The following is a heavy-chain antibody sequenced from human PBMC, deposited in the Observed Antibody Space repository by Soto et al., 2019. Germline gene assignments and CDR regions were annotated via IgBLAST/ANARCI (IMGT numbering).Heavy chain of an antibody. CDR2: INHSGST. Sequence: PSETLSLTCAVYGGSFSGYYLSWIRQPPGKGLEWIGEINHSGSTNYNPSLKSRVTISVDTSKNQFSLKLSSVTAADTAVYYCARRDATIFGVVITFRNNWFDPWGQGTLVTVSS. J-gene: IGHJ5*02. CDR3: ARRDATIFGVVITFRNNWFDP. V-gene: IGHV4-34*01. D-gene: IGHD3-3*01. CDR1: GGSFSGYY.